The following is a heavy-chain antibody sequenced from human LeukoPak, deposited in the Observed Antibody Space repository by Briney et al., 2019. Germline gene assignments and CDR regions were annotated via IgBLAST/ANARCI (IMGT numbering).Heavy chain of an antibody. D-gene: IGHD5-18*01. CDR1: GFTFSGYN. V-gene: IGHV3-21*01. CDR3: ETGYSYGYAY. J-gene: IGHJ4*02. CDR2: ISSSSSYI. Sequence: GGSLRLSCAASGFTFSGYNLSWVRQAPGKGLEWVSSISSSSSYIYHADSVKGRFTISRDNAKNSLYLQMTSLTAEDTAVYYCETGYSYGYAYWGQGTLVTVSS.